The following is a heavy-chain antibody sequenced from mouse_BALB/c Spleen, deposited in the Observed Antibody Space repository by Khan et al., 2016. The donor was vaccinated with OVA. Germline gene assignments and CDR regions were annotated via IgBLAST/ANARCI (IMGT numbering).Heavy chain of an antibody. V-gene: IGHV2-6-5*01. Sequence: QVQLKESGPGLVAPSQSLSITCTVSGFSLNDYGVSWIRQPPGKGLEWLGVIWGGGNTYYNSALKSRLSISKDNSKSQVFLKMSSLQTDDTAMYYCAKCVLSYYFSLDYWGQGTSVTVSS. CDR1: GFSLNDYG. CDR3: AKCVLSYYFSLDY. J-gene: IGHJ4*01. CDR2: IWGGGNT.